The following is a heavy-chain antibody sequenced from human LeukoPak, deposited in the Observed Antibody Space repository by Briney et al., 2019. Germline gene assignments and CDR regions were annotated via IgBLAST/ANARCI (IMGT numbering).Heavy chain of an antibody. V-gene: IGHV4-34*01. J-gene: IGHJ6*02. CDR1: GGSFSGYY. D-gene: IGHD4-11*01. CDR3: ARGVSVEASSHYGMDV. Sequence: SETLSLTCAVYGGSFSGYYWSWIRQPPGKGLEWIGEINHSGSTNYNPSLKSRVTISVDTSKNQFSLKLSSVTAADTAVYYCARGVSVEASSHYGMDVWGQGTTVTVSS. CDR2: INHSGST.